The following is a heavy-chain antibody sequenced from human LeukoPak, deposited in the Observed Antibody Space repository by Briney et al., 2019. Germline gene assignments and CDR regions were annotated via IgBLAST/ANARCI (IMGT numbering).Heavy chain of an antibody. CDR3: AKDTRSYGDYHYFDY. CDR2: ISGSGANT. J-gene: IGHJ4*02. CDR1: GFTFGTYA. Sequence: GSLRLSCAASGFTFGTYAMTWVRQAPGKGLEWVSTISGSGANTYYADSVKGRFTISRDNSKNTLYLQMNSLRAEDMAVYFCAKDTRSYGDYHYFDYWGQGTLVTVSS. V-gene: IGHV3-23*01. D-gene: IGHD4-17*01.